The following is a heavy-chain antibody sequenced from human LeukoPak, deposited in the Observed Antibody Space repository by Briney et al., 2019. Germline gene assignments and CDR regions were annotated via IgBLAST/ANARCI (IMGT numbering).Heavy chain of an antibody. CDR1: RGTFSSYA. CDR3: ASRVLSSYGYYFDY. V-gene: IGHV1-69*05. CDR2: IIPIFGTA. D-gene: IGHD5-18*01. Sequence: SVKVTCKASRGTFSSYAISWVRQAPGQGLEWMGRIIPIFGTANYAQKFQGGVTITTDKSMNTAYMSLSSLTSEDTAVYYCASRVLSSYGYYFDYWGQGTLVTVSS. J-gene: IGHJ4*02.